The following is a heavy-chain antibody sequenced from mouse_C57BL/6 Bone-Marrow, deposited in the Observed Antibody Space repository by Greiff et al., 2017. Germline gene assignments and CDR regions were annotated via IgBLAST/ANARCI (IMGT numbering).Heavy chain of an antibody. D-gene: IGHD1-1*01. J-gene: IGHJ3*01. CDR1: GYSFTGYF. CDR2: INPYNGDT. Sequence: EVQLQQSGPELVKPGDSVKISCKASGYSFTGYFMNWVMQSHGKSLEWIGRINPYNGDTFYNQKFKGKATLTVDKSSSTAHMELRSLTSEDASVYYCARLLRGWFAYWGQGTLVTVSA. CDR3: ARLLRGWFAY. V-gene: IGHV1-20*01.